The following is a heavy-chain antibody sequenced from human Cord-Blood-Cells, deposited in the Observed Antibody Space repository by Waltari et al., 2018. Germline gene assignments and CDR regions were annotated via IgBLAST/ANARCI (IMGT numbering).Heavy chain of an antibody. CDR2: INHSGRT. CDR1: GGSFSGYY. D-gene: IGHD6-19*01. J-gene: IGHJ4*02. Sequence: QVQLQQWGAGLLKPSETLSLTCAVYGGSFSGYYWSWIRQPPGKGLEWIGEINHSGRTNYNPSLKSRVTISVDTSKNQFSLKLSSVTAADTAVYYCARSIAVAGQVDYWGQGTLVTVSS. CDR3: ARSIAVAGQVDY. V-gene: IGHV4-34*01.